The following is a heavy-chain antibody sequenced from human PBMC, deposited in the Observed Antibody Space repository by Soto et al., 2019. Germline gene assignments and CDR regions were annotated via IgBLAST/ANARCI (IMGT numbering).Heavy chain of an antibody. Sequence: SETLSLTCAVSGGSFRGYFWSWIRQSPAKGLEWIGEINDSGNTYYNPSFESRVTMSVDTSKNRFSLQVTSVTAADTAVYFCARSNLGGFNYGYIWGQGIQVTVSS. J-gene: IGHJ4*02. CDR2: INDSGNT. CDR1: GGSFRGYF. CDR3: ARSNLGGFNYGYI. V-gene: IGHV4-34*10. D-gene: IGHD5-18*01.